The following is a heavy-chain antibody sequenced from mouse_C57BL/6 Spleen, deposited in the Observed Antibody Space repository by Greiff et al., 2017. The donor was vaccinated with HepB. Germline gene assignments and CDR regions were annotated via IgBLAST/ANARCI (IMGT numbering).Heavy chain of an antibody. CDR1: GFTFSSYT. Sequence: EVMLVESGGGLVKPGGSLKLSCAASGFTFSSYTMSWVRQTPEKRLEWVATISGGGGNTYYPDSVKGRFTISRDNAKNTLYLQMSSLRSEDTALYYCAREGEGYFDYWGQGTTLTVSS. CDR3: AREGEGYFDY. V-gene: IGHV5-9*01. CDR2: ISGGGGNT. J-gene: IGHJ2*01.